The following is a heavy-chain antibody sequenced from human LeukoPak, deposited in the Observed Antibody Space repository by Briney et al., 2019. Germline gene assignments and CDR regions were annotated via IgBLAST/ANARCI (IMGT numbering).Heavy chain of an antibody. Sequence: GGSLRLSCAASGFTFSSYEMNWVRQAPGKGLEWVSYISTSGTTTYYADSVKGRFTISRDNAENSLYLQMNSLRAEDTAVYYCARDEVGATTEFDYWGQGTLVTVSS. D-gene: IGHD1-26*01. CDR2: ISTSGTTT. V-gene: IGHV3-48*03. CDR3: ARDEVGATTEFDY. J-gene: IGHJ4*02. CDR1: GFTFSSYE.